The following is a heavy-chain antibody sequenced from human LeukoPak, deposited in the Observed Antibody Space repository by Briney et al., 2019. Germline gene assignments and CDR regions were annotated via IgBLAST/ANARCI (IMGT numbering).Heavy chain of an antibody. Sequence: PSETLCLTCTVSGGSVSSGSYYRSWIRQPPGKGLEWIAYIYYSGSTNYNPSLKSRVTISVDTSKNQFSLKLSSVTAADTAVYYCARYSSSSGVMDVWGKGTTVTVSS. V-gene: IGHV4-61*01. CDR1: GGSVSSGSYY. D-gene: IGHD6-13*01. CDR2: IYYSGST. J-gene: IGHJ6*04. CDR3: ARYSSSSGVMDV.